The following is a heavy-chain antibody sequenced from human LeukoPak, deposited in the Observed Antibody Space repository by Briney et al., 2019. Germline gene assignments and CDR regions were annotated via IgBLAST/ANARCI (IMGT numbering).Heavy chain of an antibody. Sequence: PSETLSLTCTVSGGSISSYYWSWIRQPPGKGLEWIGCIYYSGSTNYNPSPKSRVTISVDTSKNQFSLKLSSVTAADTAVYYCARGEGVGQLLIDYWGQGTLVTVSS. CDR1: GGSISSYY. V-gene: IGHV4-59*08. J-gene: IGHJ4*02. CDR3: ARGEGVGQLLIDY. CDR2: IYYSGST. D-gene: IGHD2-2*01.